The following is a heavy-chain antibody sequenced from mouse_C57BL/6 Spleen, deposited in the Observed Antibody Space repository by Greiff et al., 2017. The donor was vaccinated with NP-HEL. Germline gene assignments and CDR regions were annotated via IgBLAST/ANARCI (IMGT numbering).Heavy chain of an antibody. J-gene: IGHJ1*03. CDR3: ARTYYYGSSYNWYFDV. V-gene: IGHV5-17*01. Sequence: DVKLVESGGGLVKPGGSLKLSCAASGFTFSDYGMHWVRQAPEKGLEWVAYISSGSSTIYYADTVKGRFTISRDNAKNTLFLQMTSLRSEDTAMYYCARTYYYGSSYNWYFDVWGTGTTVTVSS. CDR2: ISSGSSTI. CDR1: GFTFSDYG. D-gene: IGHD1-1*01.